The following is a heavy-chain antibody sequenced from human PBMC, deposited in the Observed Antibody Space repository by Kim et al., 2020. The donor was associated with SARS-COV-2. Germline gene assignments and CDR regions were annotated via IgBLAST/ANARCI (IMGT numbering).Heavy chain of an antibody. CDR1: GYTFSSYN. D-gene: IGHD5-12*01. CDR3: ARKAATMIKGDFDY. Sequence: ASVKVSCKASGYTFSSYNINWVRQAPGQGFEWMGWINTNTGKPTYAQDFTGRFVLSLDTSVSTAYLQINSLKAEDTAVYYCARKAATMIKGDFDYWGQGTLVTVSS. V-gene: IGHV7-4-1*02. J-gene: IGHJ4*02. CDR2: INTNTGKP.